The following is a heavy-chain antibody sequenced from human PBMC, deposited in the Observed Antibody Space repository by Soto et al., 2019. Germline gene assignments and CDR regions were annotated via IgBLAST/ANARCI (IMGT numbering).Heavy chain of an antibody. D-gene: IGHD2-15*01. CDR1: GFTFSSYS. J-gene: IGHJ6*03. Sequence: EVQLVESGGGLVKPGGSLRLSCAASGFTFSSYSLNWVRQAPGKGLEWVSSITSSGASIYYADSVKGRFTISRDNAKNSLYLPMNSLRAEDTAVYYCARDGSEGSGEIGYYYYMDVWGKGTTATVS. V-gene: IGHV3-21*01. CDR3: ARDGSEGSGEIGYYYYMDV. CDR2: ITSSGASI.